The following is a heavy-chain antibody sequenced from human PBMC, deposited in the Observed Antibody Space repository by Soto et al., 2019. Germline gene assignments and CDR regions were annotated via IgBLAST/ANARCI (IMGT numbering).Heavy chain of an antibody. D-gene: IGHD2-2*01. CDR3: SPALIF. CDR1: GFTFSSSW. J-gene: IGHJ4*02. CDR2: INQDGSEK. V-gene: IGHV3-7*01. Sequence: QAGGSLRLSCAASGFTFSSSWMDWVRQAPGKGLEWVANINQDGSEKHYIDSVKGRFTISRDNAKNSLYLQMNSLTAEDSALYYCSPALIFWGQGTLVTVSS.